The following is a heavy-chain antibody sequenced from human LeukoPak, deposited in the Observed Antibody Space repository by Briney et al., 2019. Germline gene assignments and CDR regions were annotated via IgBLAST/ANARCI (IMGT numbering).Heavy chain of an antibody. J-gene: IGHJ4*02. CDR3: ARADCSSTSCYELDY. Sequence: PGGSLRLTCAVSGFTFSDYYMSWIRQAPGKGLEWVSYISSSDSTIYYTDSVKGRFTISRDNAKNSLYLQMNSLRADDTAVYYCARADCSSTSCYELDYWGQGTLVTVSS. D-gene: IGHD2-2*01. V-gene: IGHV3-11*04. CDR2: ISSSDSTI. CDR1: GFTFSDYY.